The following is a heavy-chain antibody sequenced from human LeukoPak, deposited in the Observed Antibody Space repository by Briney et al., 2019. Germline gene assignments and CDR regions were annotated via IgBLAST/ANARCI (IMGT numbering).Heavy chain of an antibody. V-gene: IGHV3-21*01. J-gene: IGHJ4*02. CDR3: ARDPLRYLRVGHYDY. D-gene: IGHD3-9*01. CDR1: GFTFSNSA. CDR2: IDYDSSRI. Sequence: GGSLRLSCAASGFTFSNSAMNWVRQVPGKGLEWVSSIDYDSSRIYYAASVRGRFTISRDNARNSVYLQMTSLRVEDTAVYYCARDPLRYLRVGHYDYWGQGTLVAVSS.